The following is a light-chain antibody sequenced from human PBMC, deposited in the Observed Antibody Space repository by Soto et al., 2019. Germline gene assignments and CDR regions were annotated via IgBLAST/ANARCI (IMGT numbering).Light chain of an antibody. CDR3: QQSYSTPLT. V-gene: IGKV1-39*01. J-gene: IGKJ4*01. Sequence: DIQMTQSPSSLSASVGYRVIITCRASQSIASYLNWYQQKPGKAPKLLIYAASSLHSEVPSRFSGSGSGTDFTLTISSLQPEDFATYYCQQSYSTPLTFGGGTKVDIK. CDR1: QSIASY. CDR2: AAS.